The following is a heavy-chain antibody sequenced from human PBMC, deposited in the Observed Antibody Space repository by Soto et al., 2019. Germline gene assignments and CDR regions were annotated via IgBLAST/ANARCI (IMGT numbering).Heavy chain of an antibody. CDR3: ARANWYSEY. CDR2: IYYTGCT. J-gene: IGHJ4*02. Sequence: QVHLQESGPGLVKPSETLSLTCTVSGGSINNHYWSWIRQPPGRGLEWIGYIYYTGCTNYNPSLKSRVTMSVDTSKNQFSLNLTSLTAADTAIYYCARANWYSEYWGQGTLVTVSS. V-gene: IGHV4-59*11. CDR1: GGSINNHY. D-gene: IGHD7-27*01.